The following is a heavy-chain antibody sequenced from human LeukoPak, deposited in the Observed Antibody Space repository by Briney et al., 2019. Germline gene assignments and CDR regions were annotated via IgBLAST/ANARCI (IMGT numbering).Heavy chain of an antibody. CDR2: ISGSGGST. CDR3: LVGDGYIHDAFDI. Sequence: GGSLRLSCAASGFTFSSYAMSWVRQAPGKGLEWVSAISGSGGSTYYADSVKGRFTISRDNSKNTLYLQMNSLRAEDTAVYYCLVGDGYIHDAFDIWGQGTMVTVSS. J-gene: IGHJ3*02. D-gene: IGHD5-24*01. V-gene: IGHV3-23*01. CDR1: GFTFSSYA.